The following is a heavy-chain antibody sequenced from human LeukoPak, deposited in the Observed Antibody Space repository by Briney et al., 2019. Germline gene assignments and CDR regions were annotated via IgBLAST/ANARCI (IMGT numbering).Heavy chain of an antibody. CDR1: GFTFSDYY. Sequence: GGSLRLSCAASGFTFSDYYMSWIRRAPGKGLEWVSYISSSGSTIYYADSVKGRFTISRDNAKNSLYLQMNSLRAEDTAVYYCARGDQEKVVPAAPGWFDPWGQGTLVTVSS. V-gene: IGHV3-11*01. CDR3: ARGDQEKVVPAAPGWFDP. CDR2: ISSSGSTI. J-gene: IGHJ5*02. D-gene: IGHD2-2*01.